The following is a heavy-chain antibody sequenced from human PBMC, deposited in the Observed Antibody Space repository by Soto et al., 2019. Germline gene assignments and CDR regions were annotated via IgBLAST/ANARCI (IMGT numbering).Heavy chain of an antibody. Sequence: SETLSLTCTVSGGSISSSSYYWGWILQPPGKGLEWIGSIYYSGSTYYNPSLKSRVTISVDTSKNQFSLKLSSVTAADTAVYYCAGHEYSSSSDYYYYYYMDVWGKGTTVTVSS. CDR1: GGSISSSSYY. CDR2: IYYSGST. V-gene: IGHV4-39*01. CDR3: AGHEYSSSSDYYYYYYMDV. J-gene: IGHJ6*03. D-gene: IGHD6-6*01.